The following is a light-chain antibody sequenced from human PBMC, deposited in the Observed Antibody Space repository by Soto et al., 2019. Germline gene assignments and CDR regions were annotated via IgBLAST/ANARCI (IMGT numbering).Light chain of an antibody. CDR3: QRYSSFPRT. CDR2: GAS. J-gene: IGKJ1*01. Sequence: EIVLAQSPGTLSLSPGERATLSCRASQSVSSSYLAWYQQKPGQAPRLLIYGASSRATGIPDRFSGSGSGTDFTLTISRLEPDDFAVYYCQRYSSFPRTFGQGTKVDIK. CDR1: QSVSSSY. V-gene: IGKV3-20*01.